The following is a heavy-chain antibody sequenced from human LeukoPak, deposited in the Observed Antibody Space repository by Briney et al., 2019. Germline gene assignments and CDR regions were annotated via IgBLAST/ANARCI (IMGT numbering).Heavy chain of an antibody. CDR3: VKDRRNPYRPEGPFDP. J-gene: IGHJ5*02. D-gene: IGHD1-14*01. CDR2: IGSSSSTI. V-gene: IGHV3-48*04. CDR1: GFTFSSYS. Sequence: GGSLRLSCAASGFTFSSYSMNWVRQAPGKGLEWVAYIGSSSSTIFYADSVKGRFTISRDNVMNSLYLQMNSLRPEDTALYYCVKDRRNPYRPEGPFDPWGQGTLVTVSS.